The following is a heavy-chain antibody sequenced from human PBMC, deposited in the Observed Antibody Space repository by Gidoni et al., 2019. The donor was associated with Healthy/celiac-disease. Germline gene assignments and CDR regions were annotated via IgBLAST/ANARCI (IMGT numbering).Heavy chain of an antibody. CDR3: ARSSIAAAAPTNLIDY. V-gene: IGHV1-46*01. CDR2: INPSGGST. CDR1: GYTFTSYY. J-gene: IGHJ4*02. D-gene: IGHD6-13*01. Sequence: QVQLVQSGAEVKKPGASVKVSCTASGYTFTSYYMHWVRQAPGQGLEWMGIINPSGGSTSYAQKFQGRVTMTRDTSTSTVYMELSSLRSEDTAVYYCARSSIAAAAPTNLIDYWGQGTLVTVSS.